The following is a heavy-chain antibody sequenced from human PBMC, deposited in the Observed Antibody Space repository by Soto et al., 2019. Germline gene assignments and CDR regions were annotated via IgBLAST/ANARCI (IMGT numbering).Heavy chain of an antibody. D-gene: IGHD3-22*01. CDR3: ARDSDDSSGYYLLGVYYFDY. J-gene: IGHJ4*02. CDR1: GFTFSSYS. Sequence: EVQLVESGGGLVQPGGSLRLSCAASGFTFSSYSMNWVRQAPGKGLEWVSYISSSSSTIYYADSVKGRFTISRDKAKDSLYRQMNSLRAEDTAVYYCARDSDDSSGYYLLGVYYFDYWGQGTLVTVSS. CDR2: ISSSSSTI. V-gene: IGHV3-48*01.